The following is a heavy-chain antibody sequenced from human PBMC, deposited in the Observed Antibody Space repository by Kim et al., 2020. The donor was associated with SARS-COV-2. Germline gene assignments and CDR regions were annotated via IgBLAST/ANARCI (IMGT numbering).Heavy chain of an antibody. CDR3: ARGPVLRFLEWLLPPDY. V-gene: IGHV3-11*05. D-gene: IGHD3-3*01. J-gene: IGHJ4*02. Sequence: VKGRFTISRDNAKNSLYLQMNSLRAEDTAVYYCARGPVLRFLEWLLPPDYWGQGTLVTVSS.